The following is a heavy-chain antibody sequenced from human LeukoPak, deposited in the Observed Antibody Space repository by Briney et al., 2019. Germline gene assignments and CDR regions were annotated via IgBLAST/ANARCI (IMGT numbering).Heavy chain of an antibody. Sequence: ASVKLSCKASGYTFTSYGISWVRQAPGQGLEWMGWISAYNGNTNYAQKLQGRVTMTTDTSTSTAYMELRSLRADDTAVYYCARDGEHSSGLPLFDYWGQGTLVTVSS. V-gene: IGHV1-18*04. D-gene: IGHD6-19*01. CDR1: GYTFTSYG. CDR2: ISAYNGNT. J-gene: IGHJ4*02. CDR3: ARDGEHSSGLPLFDY.